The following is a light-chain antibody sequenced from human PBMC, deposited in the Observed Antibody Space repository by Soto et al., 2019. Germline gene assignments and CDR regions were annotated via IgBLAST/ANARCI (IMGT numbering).Light chain of an antibody. J-gene: IGKJ1*01. V-gene: IGKV3-15*01. CDR1: QNIGIN. Sequence: EIVVTQSPATLSVSPGERATLSCRASQNIGINLAWYQQKPGQAPSLLIYEGSTRATGIPTRFSGSGSGTDFTLTSSSLQSADFAVYHCQQYNSWPRTFGQGTKVEVK. CDR3: QQYNSWPRT. CDR2: EGS.